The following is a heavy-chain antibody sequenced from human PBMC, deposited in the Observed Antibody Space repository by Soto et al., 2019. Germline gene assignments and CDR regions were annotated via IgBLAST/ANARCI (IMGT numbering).Heavy chain of an antibody. CDR2: IYNDGTYS. D-gene: IGHD3-10*01. V-gene: IGHV3-74*01. Sequence: GGSLRLSCGASGFIFKMYWMHWVRQSPGKGLVWISRIYNDGTYSDYADSVRGRFTISRDNVNDTLYLQMNNLRAEDSGLYYCTRGNRTISTGTGAYWGQGTQVTVSS. J-gene: IGHJ4*02. CDR3: TRGNRTISTGTGAY. CDR1: GFIFKMYW.